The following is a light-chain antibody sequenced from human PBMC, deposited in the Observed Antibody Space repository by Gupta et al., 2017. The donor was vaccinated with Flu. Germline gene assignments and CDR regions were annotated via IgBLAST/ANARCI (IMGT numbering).Light chain of an antibody. CDR2: KAS. J-gene: IGKJ1*01. Sequence: DIQMTQSPSTLSASVGDRVTITCRASQSISSWLAWYQQNPGKAPKLLIHKASSLQSGVPSRFSGSESGTEFTLTISSLQPDDFATYYCQQYNYYWTFGQGTKVEIK. V-gene: IGKV1-5*03. CDR1: QSISSW. CDR3: QQYNYYWT.